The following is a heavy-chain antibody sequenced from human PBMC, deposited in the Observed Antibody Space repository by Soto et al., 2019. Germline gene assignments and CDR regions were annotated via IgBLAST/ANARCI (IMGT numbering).Heavy chain of an antibody. CDR2: INYSGST. D-gene: IGHD3-9*01. CDR3: ARDIILTGYYNPHYYGMDV. CDR1: GGSISSVGDC. Sequence: PPETLSLTCTVSGGSISSVGDCWSWIRQHPGKGLEGIGYINYSGSTHYNPAVERRVTISVDTSKNQFCLNLSSVNAAVRAGYDCARDIILTGYYNPHYYGMDVVGQGTMVTVSS. J-gene: IGHJ6*02. V-gene: IGHV4-31*03.